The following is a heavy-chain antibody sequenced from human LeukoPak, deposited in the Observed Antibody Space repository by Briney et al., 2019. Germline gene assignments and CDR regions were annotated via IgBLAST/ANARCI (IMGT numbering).Heavy chain of an antibody. D-gene: IGHD2-2*01. V-gene: IGHV4-4*07. CDR3: AKAGMPEDI. J-gene: IGHJ3*02. CDR1: GVSVSSYY. CDR2: IDASGST. Sequence: PSETLSLTCTVSGVSVSSYYWIWIRQPAGRGLEWIGRIDASGSTNFNPSLKSRVTMSVDSSRNQFSLELSSVTAADTAVYYCAKAGMPEDIWGQGTMVTVSS.